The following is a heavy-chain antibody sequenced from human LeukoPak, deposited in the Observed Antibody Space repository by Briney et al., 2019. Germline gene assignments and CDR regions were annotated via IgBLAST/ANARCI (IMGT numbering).Heavy chain of an antibody. CDR3: ARDIVTTVTTGRWFDP. V-gene: IGHV4-39*07. J-gene: IGHJ5*02. D-gene: IGHD4-17*01. CDR2: IYTSGST. Sequence: SSETLSLTCIVSGGSISSSSFFWGWIRQPPGKGLEWSGRIYTSGSTNYNPSLKSRVTISVDTSKNQFSLKLSSVTAADTAVYYCARDIVTTVTTGRWFDPWGQGTLVTVSS. CDR1: GGSISSSSFF.